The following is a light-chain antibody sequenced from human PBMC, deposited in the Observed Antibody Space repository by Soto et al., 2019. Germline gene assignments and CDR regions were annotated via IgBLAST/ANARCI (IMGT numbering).Light chain of an antibody. CDR3: QLRSNWPPTWT. J-gene: IGKJ1*01. Sequence: EIVLTQSPATLSLSPGERATLSCRASQSISSYLAWYQHKPAQAPRLLIYDASTRAAGIPARFSGSGSGTDFPLTISSLEPEGFAVYFGQLRSNWPPTWTFGQGTKVEVK. CDR1: QSISSY. CDR2: DAS. V-gene: IGKV3-11*01.